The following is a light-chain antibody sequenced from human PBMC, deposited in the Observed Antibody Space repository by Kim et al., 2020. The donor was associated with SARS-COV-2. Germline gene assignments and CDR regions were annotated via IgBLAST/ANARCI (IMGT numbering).Light chain of an antibody. CDR1: SSNIGSKP. V-gene: IGLV1-44*01. CDR3: AAWDDSLNGRV. CDR2: GNN. Sequence: GQRVSISCSGGSSNIGSKPVNWYQQLPGTAPKLLIFGNNNRPSGVPDRFSGSKSGTSASLAISGLQSEDEADYYCAAWDDSLNGRVFGGGTKVTVL. J-gene: IGLJ3*02.